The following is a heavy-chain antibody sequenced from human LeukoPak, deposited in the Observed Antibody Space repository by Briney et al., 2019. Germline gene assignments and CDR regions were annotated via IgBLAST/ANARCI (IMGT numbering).Heavy chain of an antibody. V-gene: IGHV3-21*04. CDR3: AKDIGTGGTGWYFDL. CDR2: ISTSSAYI. Sequence: GGSLRLSCAASGFTFSSYGMNWVRQAPGKGLEWVSSISTSSAYIYYADSLKGRFTISRDNAKNSLYLQMSSLRAEDTALYYCAKDIGTGGTGWYFDLWGRGTLVTVSS. J-gene: IGHJ2*01. CDR1: GFTFSSYG. D-gene: IGHD6-13*01.